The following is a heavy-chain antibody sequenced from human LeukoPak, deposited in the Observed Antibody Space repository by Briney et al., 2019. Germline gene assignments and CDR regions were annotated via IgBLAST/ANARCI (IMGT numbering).Heavy chain of an antibody. D-gene: IGHD1-26*01. CDR2: IYSGGST. CDR3: ARVSGSYFDAIDY. J-gene: IGHJ4*02. V-gene: IGHV3-66*01. CDR1: GFTFSNYV. Sequence: PGGSLRLSCAASGFTFSNYVMSWVRQAPGKGLEWVSVIYSGGSTYYADSVKGRFTISRDNSKNTLYLQMNSLRAEDTAVYYCARVSGSYFDAIDYWGQGTLVTVSS.